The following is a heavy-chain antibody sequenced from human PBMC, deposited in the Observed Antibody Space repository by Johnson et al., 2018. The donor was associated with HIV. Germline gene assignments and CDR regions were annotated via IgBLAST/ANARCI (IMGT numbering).Heavy chain of an antibody. D-gene: IGHD6-6*01. V-gene: IGHV3-33*06. CDR3: AKGPNGQLDDAFHI. CDR2: IWYDGNNK. J-gene: IGHJ3*02. Sequence: QVQLVESGGGLVQPGGSLRLSCTASGFTFSSYGMHWVRQAPGKGLEWVAVIWYDGNNKYYADSVKGRFTISRDNSKNTLYLQMNSLRAEDTAVYYCAKGPNGQLDDAFHIWGQGTMVTVSS. CDR1: GFTFSSYG.